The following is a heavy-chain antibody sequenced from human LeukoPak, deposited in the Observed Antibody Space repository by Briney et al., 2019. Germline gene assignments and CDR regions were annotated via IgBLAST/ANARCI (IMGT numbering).Heavy chain of an antibody. CDR2: ISSSSSYI. V-gene: IGHV3-21*04. J-gene: IGHJ4*02. D-gene: IGHD6-13*01. Sequence: GGSLRLSCAASGFTFSSYSMSWVRQAPGKGLEWVSSISSSSSYIYYADSVKGRFTISRDNSKNTLYLQMNSLRAEDTAVYYCAKSPRLIAAAGISFDYWGQGTLVTVSS. CDR3: AKSPRLIAAAGISFDY. CDR1: GFTFSSYS.